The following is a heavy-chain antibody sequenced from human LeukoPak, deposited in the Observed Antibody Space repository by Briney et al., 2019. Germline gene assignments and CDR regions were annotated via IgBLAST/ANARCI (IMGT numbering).Heavy chain of an antibody. D-gene: IGHD2-15*01. CDR2: ITGSGSDT. CDR1: GFTFSSYA. CDR3: AKGTECYCSGTMCYPFDY. V-gene: IGHV3-23*01. Sequence: GGSLRLSCEASGFTFSSYAMNWVRQVPGKGLEWVSSITGSGSDTYFVDSVKGRFTISRDNSKNTLYLQLNSLRAEDTAVYYCAKGTECYCSGTMCYPFDYWGRGTLVTVSS. J-gene: IGHJ4*02.